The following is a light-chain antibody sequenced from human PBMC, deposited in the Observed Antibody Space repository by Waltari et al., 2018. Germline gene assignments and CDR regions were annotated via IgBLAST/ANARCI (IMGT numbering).Light chain of an antibody. CDR3: GTWDSSLNVGV. Sequence: QSVLTQPPSVSAAPGQQVPIPCSGSSSHIGTNDLTRYQHLPGTAPKLLNHDNDKRPSGIPDRFYGSKSGTSATLGITGLQTGDEADYYCGTWDSSLNVGVFGGGTELTVL. V-gene: IGLV1-51*01. CDR2: DND. J-gene: IGLJ3*02. CDR1: SSHIGTND.